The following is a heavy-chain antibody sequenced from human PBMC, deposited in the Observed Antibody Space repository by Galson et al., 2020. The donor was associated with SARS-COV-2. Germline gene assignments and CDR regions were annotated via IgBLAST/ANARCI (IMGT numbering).Heavy chain of an antibody. CDR1: GFTFSDYY. D-gene: IGHD3-3*01. Sequence: TGGSLRLSCAASGFTFSDYYMSWIRQAPGKGLEWVSYISSSGSTIYYADSVKGRFTISRDNAKNSLYLQMNSLRAEDTAMYYCARDYSSITIFGVVTKYGMDVWGQGTTVTVSS. CDR3: ARDYSSITIFGVVTKYGMDV. V-gene: IGHV3-11*01. CDR2: ISSSGSTI. J-gene: IGHJ6*02.